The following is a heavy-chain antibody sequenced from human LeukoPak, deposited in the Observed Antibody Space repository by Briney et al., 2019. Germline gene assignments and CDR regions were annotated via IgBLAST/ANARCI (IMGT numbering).Heavy chain of an antibody. CDR3: AKDSTYYYDSSGFSY. CDR1: GFTFDDYA. J-gene: IGHJ4*02. CDR2: ISWNSGSI. V-gene: IGHV3-9*01. D-gene: IGHD3-22*01. Sequence: GGSLRLSCAASGFTFDDYAMHWVRQAPGKGLEWVSGISWNSGSIGYADSVKGRFTISRDNSKNTLYLQMNSLRAEDTAVYYCAKDSTYYYDSSGFSYWGQGTLVTVSS.